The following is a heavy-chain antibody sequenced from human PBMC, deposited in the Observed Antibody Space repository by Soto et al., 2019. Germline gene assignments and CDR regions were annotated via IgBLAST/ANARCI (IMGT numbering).Heavy chain of an antibody. V-gene: IGHV4-59*08. CDR3: ARQGVIDGYYYYMDV. J-gene: IGHJ6*03. CDR1: GGSISSYY. Sequence: SETLSLTCTVSGGSISSYYWGWIRQPPGKGLEWIGYIYYSGSTNSNPSLKSRVTISVDTSKNQFSLKLSSVTAADTAVYYCARQGVIDGYYYYMDVWGQGTTVTVSS. CDR2: IYYSGST.